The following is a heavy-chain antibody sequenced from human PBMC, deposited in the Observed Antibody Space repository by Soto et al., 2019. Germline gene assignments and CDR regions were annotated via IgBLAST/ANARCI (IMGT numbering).Heavy chain of an antibody. D-gene: IGHD6-13*01. V-gene: IGHV3-74*01. CDR3: AREGYVSSWYYYYYGMDV. CDR1: GFTFSSYW. J-gene: IGHJ6*02. Sequence: PGGSLRLSCAASGFTFSSYWMHWVRQAQGKGLVWVSRINSDGSSTSYADSVKGRFTISRDNAKNTLYLQMNSLRAEDTAVYYCAREGYVSSWYYYYYGMDVWGQGTTVTVSS. CDR2: INSDGSST.